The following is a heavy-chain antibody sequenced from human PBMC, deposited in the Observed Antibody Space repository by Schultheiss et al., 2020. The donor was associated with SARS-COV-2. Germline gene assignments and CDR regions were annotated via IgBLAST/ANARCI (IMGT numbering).Heavy chain of an antibody. D-gene: IGHD2-21*02. J-gene: IGHJ5*02. Sequence: GESLKISCAASGFTFSNYAMHWVRQAPGKGLEWVAVISYDGNYKYYADSVKGRFTISRDNAKNSLYLQMNSLRAEDTAVYYCASAYCGGDCLNWFDPWGQGTLVTVSS. CDR3: ASAYCGGDCLNWFDP. CDR1: GFTFSNYA. CDR2: ISYDGNYK. V-gene: IGHV3-30*07.